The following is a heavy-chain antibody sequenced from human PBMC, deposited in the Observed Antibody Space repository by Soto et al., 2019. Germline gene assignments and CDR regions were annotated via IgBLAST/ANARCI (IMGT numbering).Heavy chain of an antibody. CDR1: RVAFSKFI. D-gene: IGHD6-19*01. Sequence: SVKVSCKASRVAFSKFIVTWVRQAPGLGLEWVGGIIPIFGTANYAQKFQGRVTITADESTSTSYLEVNNLRSEDTAVYYCAKVRYSSPMGYYYGMDVWGQGTTVTVSS. J-gene: IGHJ6*02. CDR2: IIPIFGTA. CDR3: AKVRYSSPMGYYYGMDV. V-gene: IGHV1-69*13.